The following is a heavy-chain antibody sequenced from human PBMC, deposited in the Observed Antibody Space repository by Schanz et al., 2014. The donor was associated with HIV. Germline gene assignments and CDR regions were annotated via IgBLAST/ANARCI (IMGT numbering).Heavy chain of an antibody. Sequence: QVQLVQSGTEVKKPGASVKVSCKASGYTFISYGISWVRQAPGQGLEWMGWINPNSGATNSAQKFQGRVTMTRDTSISTAFMELSSLRSDDTAVYYCARVGRAYYYDSSGGIDYWGQGTLVTVSS. D-gene: IGHD3-22*01. CDR3: ARVGRAYYYDSSGGIDY. CDR1: GYTFISYG. CDR2: INPNSGAT. J-gene: IGHJ4*02. V-gene: IGHV1-2*02.